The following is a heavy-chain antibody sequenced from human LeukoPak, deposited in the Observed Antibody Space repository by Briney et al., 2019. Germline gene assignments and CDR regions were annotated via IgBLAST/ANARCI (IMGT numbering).Heavy chain of an antibody. V-gene: IGHV1-8*01. CDR3: ARNLARTGDFDY. J-gene: IGHJ4*02. CDR2: MNPNSGTT. Sequence: GASVKVSCKASGYSFISYDINWVRQATGQGLEWLGWMNPNSGTTGYAQNFQGRVSMTRDTAISTAYLEPSNLRSDDTAVYFCARNLARTGDFDYWGQGTLVTVSS. D-gene: IGHD5-12*01. CDR1: GYSFISYD.